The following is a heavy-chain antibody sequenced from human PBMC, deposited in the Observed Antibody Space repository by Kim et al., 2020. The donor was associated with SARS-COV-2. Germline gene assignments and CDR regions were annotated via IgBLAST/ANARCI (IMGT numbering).Heavy chain of an antibody. V-gene: IGHV3-30*18. D-gene: IGHD3-16*01. Sequence: GGSLRLSCAASGFTFSGYGMHWVRQAPGKGLEWVALISYDGSNKYYADSVKGRFTISRDNSKNTLYLQMNSLRVEDTAVYYCAKDFGRLGENYFDYWGQGTLVTVSS. CDR3: AKDFGRLGENYFDY. CDR1: GFTFSGYG. CDR2: ISYDGSNK. J-gene: IGHJ4*02.